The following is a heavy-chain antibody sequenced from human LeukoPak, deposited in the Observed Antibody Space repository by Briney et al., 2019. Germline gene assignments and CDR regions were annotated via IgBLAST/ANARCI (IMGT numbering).Heavy chain of an antibody. CDR2: INHSGST. CDR1: GGSFRGYY. Sequence: SETLSLTCAVYGGSFRGYYWSWIRQPPGKGLEWIGEINHSGSTNYSPSRKRRVPISEDKSQNHFFPKPDSVTGADTAAYYCAIGIAAAGTLDCWGQRTLVSVCS. J-gene: IGHJ4*02. V-gene: IGHV4-34*01. D-gene: IGHD6-13*01. CDR3: AIGIAAAGTLDC.